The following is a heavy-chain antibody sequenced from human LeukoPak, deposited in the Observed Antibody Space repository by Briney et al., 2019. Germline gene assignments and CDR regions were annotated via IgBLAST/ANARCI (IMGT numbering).Heavy chain of an antibody. D-gene: IGHD3-3*01. Sequence: ASVKVSCKVSGYTLTELSMHWVRQAPGKGLEWMGGFDPEDGETIYAQKFQGRVTMTEDTSTDTAYMELSSLRSEDTAIYYCATSVDGLVTIRTYFELWGQGTPVTVSS. CDR1: GYTLTELS. CDR2: FDPEDGET. CDR3: ATSVDGLVTIRTYFEL. V-gene: IGHV1-24*01. J-gene: IGHJ4*02.